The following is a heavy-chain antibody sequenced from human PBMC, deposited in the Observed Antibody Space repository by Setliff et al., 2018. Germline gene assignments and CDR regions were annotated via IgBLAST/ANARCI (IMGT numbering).Heavy chain of an antibody. CDR3: TRARDIAPTYYYMDV. Sequence: GGSLRLSCAATGFTFSTYSFNWVRQAPGKGLEWVSAISSTSTYIYYADSVKGRFTISRDNSKNSLYLHMNSLRAEDTAVYYCTRARDIAPTYYYMDVWGKGTTVTVSS. D-gene: IGHD5-12*01. J-gene: IGHJ6*03. V-gene: IGHV3-21*01. CDR2: ISSTSTYI. CDR1: GFTFSTYS.